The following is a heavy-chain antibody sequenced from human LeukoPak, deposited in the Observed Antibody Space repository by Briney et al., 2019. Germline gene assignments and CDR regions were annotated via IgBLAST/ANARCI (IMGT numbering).Heavy chain of an antibody. CDR1: GGSFSGYY. Sequence: PSETLSLTCAVYGGSFSGYYWSWIRQPPGKGLEWIGEINHSGSTNYNPSLKSRVTISVDTSKNQFSLKLSSVTAADTAVYYCARDLFLEWLLAQTQYHYYYGMDVWGQGTTVTVSS. J-gene: IGHJ6*02. D-gene: IGHD3-3*01. CDR2: INHSGST. CDR3: ARDLFLEWLLAQTQYHYYYGMDV. V-gene: IGHV4-34*01.